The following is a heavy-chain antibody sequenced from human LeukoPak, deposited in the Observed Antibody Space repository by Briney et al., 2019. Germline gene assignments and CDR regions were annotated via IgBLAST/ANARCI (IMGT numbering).Heavy chain of an antibody. D-gene: IGHD2-15*01. CDR1: GYTFTSYY. J-gene: IGHJ4*02. CDR2: IIPIFGTA. Sequence: SVKVSCKASGYTFTSYYMHWVRQAPGQGLEWMGGIIPIFGTANYAQKFQGRVTITADESTSTAYMELSSLRSEDTAVYYCAVGGYCSGGSCYYVLQDYGDAHTFDYWGQGTLVTVSS. V-gene: IGHV1-69*13. CDR3: AVGGYCSGGSCYYVLQDYGDAHTFDY.